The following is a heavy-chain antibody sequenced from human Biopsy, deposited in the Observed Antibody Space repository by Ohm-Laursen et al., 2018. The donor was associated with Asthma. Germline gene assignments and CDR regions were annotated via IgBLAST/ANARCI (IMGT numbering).Heavy chain of an antibody. Sequence: SLRLSCAASGFNFHNYGMNWVRRAPGKGLEWVAQILFDGRKINYPDSVKGRFTIPRDNSKNMVYPQMNSLRPEDTAVYYCAKDRVAGRSYYFDYWGQGSLVTVSS. CDR2: ILFDGRKI. CDR3: AKDRVAGRSYYFDY. V-gene: IGHV3-30*18. CDR1: GFNFHNYG. D-gene: IGHD6-13*01. J-gene: IGHJ4*02.